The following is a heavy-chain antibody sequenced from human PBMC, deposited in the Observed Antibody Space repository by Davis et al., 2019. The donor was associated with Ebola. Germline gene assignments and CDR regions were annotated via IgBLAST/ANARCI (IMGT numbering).Heavy chain of an antibody. V-gene: IGHV4-4*02. CDR2: IYHGGSS. D-gene: IGHD3-10*01. CDR1: GGSISSSNW. CDR3: VRHESAMLQGIIWFDP. J-gene: IGHJ5*02. Sequence: SETLSLTCAVSGGSISSSNWWSWVRQPPGKGLEWIGEIYHGGSSNYNPSLKSRVTISVDKSKNQFSLKLSSVTAADTAVYYCVRHESAMLQGIIWFDPWGRGTLVDVSS.